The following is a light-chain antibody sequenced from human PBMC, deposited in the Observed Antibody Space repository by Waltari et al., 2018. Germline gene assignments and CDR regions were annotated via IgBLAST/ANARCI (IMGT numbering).Light chain of an antibody. CDR3: QQYYTTPFT. J-gene: IGKJ3*01. V-gene: IGKV4-1*01. CDR2: WAS. Sequence: DIVMTQSPDSLAVSLGERATINCKSSQSVLYNSNNKNYLAWYQQKPGQPSKLLIYWASTRESGVPDRFSGSGSGTDFTLTVSSLQAEDVAVYYCQQYYTTPFTFGPGTKVDI. CDR1: QSVLYNSNNKNY.